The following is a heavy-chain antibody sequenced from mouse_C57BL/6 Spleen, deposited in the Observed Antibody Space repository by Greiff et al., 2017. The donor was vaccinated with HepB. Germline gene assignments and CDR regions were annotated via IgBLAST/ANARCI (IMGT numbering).Heavy chain of an antibody. V-gene: IGHV5-17*01. CDR3: ARDSNYYAMDY. CDR2: ISSGSSTI. CDR1: GFTFSDYG. J-gene: IGHJ4*01. D-gene: IGHD2-5*01. Sequence: EVNVVESGGGLVKPGGSLKLSCAASGFTFSDYGMHWVRQAPEKGLEWVAYISSGSSTIYYADTVKGRFTISRDNAKNTLFLQMTSLRSEDTAMYYCARDSNYYAMDYWGQGTSVTVSS.